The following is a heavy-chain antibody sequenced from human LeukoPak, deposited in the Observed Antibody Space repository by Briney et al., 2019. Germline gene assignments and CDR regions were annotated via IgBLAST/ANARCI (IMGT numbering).Heavy chain of an antibody. CDR3: AGGRPQRGYFQH. J-gene: IGHJ1*01. CDR1: GGSFSGYY. V-gene: IGHV4-34*01. Sequence: SETLSLTCAVYGGSFSGYYWSWIRQPPGKGLEWIGEINHSGSTNYNPSLKSRVTISVDTSKNQFSLKLSSVTAADTAVYYCAGGRPQRGYFQHWGQGTLVTVSS. CDR2: INHSGST.